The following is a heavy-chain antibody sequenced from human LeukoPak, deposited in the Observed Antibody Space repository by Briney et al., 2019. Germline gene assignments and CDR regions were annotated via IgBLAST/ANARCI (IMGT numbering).Heavy chain of an antibody. CDR1: GFTFSIYS. Sequence: GGSLRLSCAASGFTFSIYSMNWVRQAPGKALEWVSHIGRTMDTRYADSVKGRFTISRDNAKNSLYLQMNSLRAEDTAVYYCARTRASGSYYNPPMGYWGQGTLVTVSS. CDR3: ARTRASGSYYNPPMGY. CDR2: IGRTMDTR. D-gene: IGHD3-10*01. V-gene: IGHV3-48*04. J-gene: IGHJ4*02.